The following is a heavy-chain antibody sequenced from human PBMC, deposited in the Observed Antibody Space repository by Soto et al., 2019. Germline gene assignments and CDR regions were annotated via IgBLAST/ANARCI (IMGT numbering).Heavy chain of an antibody. J-gene: IGHJ4*02. V-gene: IGHV4-59*01. CDR1: GGSISSYY. Sequence: PSETLSLTCTVSGGSISSYYWSWIRQPPGKGLEWIGYIYYSGSTNYNPSLKSRVTISVDTSKNQFSLKLSSVTAADTAVYYCARAGYSRGRYVFGPQWVIDDWGQGTLVTISS. CDR2: IYYSGST. CDR3: ARAGYSRGRYVFGPQWVIDD. D-gene: IGHD6-19*01.